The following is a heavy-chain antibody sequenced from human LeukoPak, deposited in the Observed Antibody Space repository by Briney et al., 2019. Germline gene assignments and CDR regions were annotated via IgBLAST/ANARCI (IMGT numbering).Heavy chain of an antibody. Sequence: GGSLRLSCAASGFTFSSYWMSWVRQAPGKGLEWVSVIYSGGHTYYADSVKGRFIISRDNSKNTLYLQMNSLRAEDTAVYYCARTGNPATGDYWGQGTLVTVSS. CDR1: GFTFSSYW. CDR2: IYSGGHT. CDR3: ARTGNPATGDY. V-gene: IGHV3-53*01. D-gene: IGHD1-1*01. J-gene: IGHJ4*02.